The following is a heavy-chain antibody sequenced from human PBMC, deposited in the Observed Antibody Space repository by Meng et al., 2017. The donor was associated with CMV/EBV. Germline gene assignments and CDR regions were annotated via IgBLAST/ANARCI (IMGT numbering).Heavy chain of an antibody. Sequence: KAAGGTCSIYAISWVRQAPGQGLEWMGGIIPIFGTANSAQKFQGRVTITTDESTSTAYMELSSLRSEDTAVYYCAREWGSSTNWFDPWGQGTLVTVSS. CDR1: GGTCSIYA. D-gene: IGHD6-13*01. V-gene: IGHV1-69*05. J-gene: IGHJ5*02. CDR2: IIPIFGTA. CDR3: AREWGSSTNWFDP.